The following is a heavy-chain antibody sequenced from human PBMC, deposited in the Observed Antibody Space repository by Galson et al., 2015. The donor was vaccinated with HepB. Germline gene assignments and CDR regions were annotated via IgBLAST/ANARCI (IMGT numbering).Heavy chain of an antibody. D-gene: IGHD6-13*01. CDR1: GFIFSNYD. CDR3: AKETSQNAGRRDFDH. V-gene: IGHV3-30*18. Sequence: SLRLSCAASGFIFSNYDMHWVRQAPGKGLEWVALVSFDGNNRYYADSVKGRFTISRDNPKNTLDLLVNSLRTEDTAVYYCAKETSQNAGRRDFDHWGQGTLVTVSP. J-gene: IGHJ4*02. CDR2: VSFDGNNR.